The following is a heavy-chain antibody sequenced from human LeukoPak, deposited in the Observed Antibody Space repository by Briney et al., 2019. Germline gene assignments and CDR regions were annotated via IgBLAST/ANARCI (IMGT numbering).Heavy chain of an antibody. CDR2: ISYDGSNK. D-gene: IGHD2-15*01. CDR1: GFTFSSYA. CDR3: ARDGRDCSGGSCYSDFDY. V-gene: IGHV3-30*04. Sequence: GGSLRLSCAASGFTFSSYAMHWVRQAPGKGLEWVAVISYDGSNKYYADSVKGRFTISRDNSKNTLYLQMNSLRAEDTAVYYCARDGRDCSGGSCYSDFDYWGQGTLVTVSS. J-gene: IGHJ4*02.